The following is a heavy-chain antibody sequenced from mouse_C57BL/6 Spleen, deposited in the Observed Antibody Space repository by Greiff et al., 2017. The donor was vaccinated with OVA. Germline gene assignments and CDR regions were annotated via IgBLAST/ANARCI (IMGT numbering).Heavy chain of an antibody. Sequence: QVQLQQPGAELVQPGASVQLSCKASGYTFTSYWMHWVKQRPGQGLAWIGMIHPNRGSTNYNEKFKSKATLTVDKSSSTAYMQLSSLTSEDSAVYYCAMITTVVVREYYFDYWGQGTTLTVSS. CDR2: IHPNRGST. J-gene: IGHJ2*01. CDR3: AMITTVVVREYYFDY. CDR1: GYTFTSYW. D-gene: IGHD1-1*01. V-gene: IGHV1-64*01.